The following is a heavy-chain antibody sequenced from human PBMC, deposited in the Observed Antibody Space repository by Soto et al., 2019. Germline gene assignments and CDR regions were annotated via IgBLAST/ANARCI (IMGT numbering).Heavy chain of an antibody. Sequence: EVQLVESGGGLVQPGGSLRLSCAASGFTFSSYSMNWVRQAPGKGLEWVAYISTTSNTIYYADSVEGRFTISRDNAKNSLYLQMNSLRDEDTAVYYCATETSITGIYTFDYWGQGTLVTVSS. CDR2: ISTTSNTI. D-gene: IGHD1-20*01. V-gene: IGHV3-48*02. CDR3: ATETSITGIYTFDY. J-gene: IGHJ4*02. CDR1: GFTFSSYS.